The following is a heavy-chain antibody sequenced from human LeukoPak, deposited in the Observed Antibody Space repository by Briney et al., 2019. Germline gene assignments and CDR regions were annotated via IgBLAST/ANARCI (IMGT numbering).Heavy chain of an antibody. CDR3: AKDKVELTTAAFDI. J-gene: IGHJ3*02. CDR1: GFTFDDYA. D-gene: IGHD1-7*01. V-gene: IGHV3-9*01. Sequence: GGSLRLSCAASGFTFDDYAMHWVRQAPGKGLELVSGISWNSGSIGYADSVKGRFTISRDNAKNSLYLQMNSLRAEDTALYYCAKDKVELTTAAFDIWGQGTMVTVSS. CDR2: ISWNSGSI.